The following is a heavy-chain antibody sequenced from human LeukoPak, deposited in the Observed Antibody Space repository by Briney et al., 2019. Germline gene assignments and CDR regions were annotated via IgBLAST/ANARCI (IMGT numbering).Heavy chain of an antibody. CDR3: ARESGSGEFDY. J-gene: IGHJ4*02. Sequence: PGGSLRLSCAASRFTFSSYKVNWVRQAPGKGLEWVSSISSSSYIYYADSVKGRFTISRDNARNSLYLQMNSLRAEDTAVYYCARESGSGEFDYWGQGTLVTVSP. D-gene: IGHD2-15*01. CDR1: RFTFSSYK. CDR2: ISSSSYI. V-gene: IGHV3-21*01.